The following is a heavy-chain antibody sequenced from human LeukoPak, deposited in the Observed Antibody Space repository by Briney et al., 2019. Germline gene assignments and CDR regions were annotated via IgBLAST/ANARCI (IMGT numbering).Heavy chain of an antibody. CDR3: AREDTVMRGLFDY. CDR1: GGSISSYY. V-gene: IGHV4-59*01. CDR2: IYYSGST. J-gene: IGHJ4*02. Sequence: SETLSLTRTVSGGSISSYYWSWIRQPPGKGLEWIGYIYYSGSTNYNPSLKSRVTISVDTSKNQFSLKLSSVTAADTAVYYCAREDTVMRGLFDYWGQGTLVTVSS. D-gene: IGHD5-18*01.